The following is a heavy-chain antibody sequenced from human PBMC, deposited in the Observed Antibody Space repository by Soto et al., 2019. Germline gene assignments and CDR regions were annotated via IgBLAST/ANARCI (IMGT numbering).Heavy chain of an antibody. D-gene: IGHD2-21*02. J-gene: IGHJ4*02. V-gene: IGHV3-23*01. CDR2: ISSSGTST. CDR3: AYCGGDCYCSPPNTGEIDY. CDR1: GFTFSTYA. Sequence: GGSLRLSCAASGFTFSTYAMIWVRQAPGKGPEWVSTISSSGTSTHYADSVKGRFSISRDNSKNTLYLQMNSLRADDTAVYYCAYCGGDCYCSPPNTGEIDYWGQGTLVTVSS.